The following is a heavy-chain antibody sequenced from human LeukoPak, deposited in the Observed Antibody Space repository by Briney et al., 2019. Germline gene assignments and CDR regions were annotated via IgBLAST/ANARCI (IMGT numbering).Heavy chain of an antibody. J-gene: IGHJ4*02. CDR1: GFTFSSYW. V-gene: IGHV3-7*03. CDR2: IKQDGSEK. Sequence: GGSLRLSCAASGFTFSSYWMSWVRQAPGKGLEWVANIKQDGSEKYYVDSVKGRFTISRDNAKNSLYLQMNSLRAEDTAVYYCAKDARGIAAAGRLADYWGQGTLVTVSS. D-gene: IGHD6-13*01. CDR3: AKDARGIAAAGRLADY.